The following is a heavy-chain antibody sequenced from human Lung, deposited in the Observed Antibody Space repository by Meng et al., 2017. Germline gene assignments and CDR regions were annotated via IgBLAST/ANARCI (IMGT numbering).Heavy chain of an antibody. CDR3: AREGVLQLWFTFYYYYGMDV. CDR2: IKKEGIEK. CDR1: ASTFCSYW. J-gene: IGHJ6*02. V-gene: IGHV3-7*01. D-gene: IGHD5-18*01. Sequence: GGLLRSSFAALASTFCSYWMSWARQAPGKGLEWVANIKKEGIEKYYVGSVKARLTISRDNAKNLLYLQMNSLRAEDTAVYYCAREGVLQLWFTFYYYYGMDVWGQGTTVTVSS.